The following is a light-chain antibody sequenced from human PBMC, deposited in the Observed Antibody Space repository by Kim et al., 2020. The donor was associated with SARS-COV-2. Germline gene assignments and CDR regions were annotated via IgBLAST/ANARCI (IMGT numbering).Light chain of an antibody. CDR1: SSNIGSNY. CDR3: AAWDDSLSVNWV. V-gene: IGLV1-47*01. CDR2: RNN. Sequence: QGVNISCSGSSSNIGSNYVYWYQQLPGTAPKLLIYRNNQRPSGVPDRFSGSKSGTSASLAISGLRSEDEADYYCAAWDDSLSVNWVFGGGTQLTVL. J-gene: IGLJ3*02.